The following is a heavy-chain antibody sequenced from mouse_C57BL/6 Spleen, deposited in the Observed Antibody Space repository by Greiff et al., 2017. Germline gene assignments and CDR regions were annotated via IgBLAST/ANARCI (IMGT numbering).Heavy chain of an antibody. D-gene: IGHD2-2*01. Sequence: VQLQESGAELVKPGASVKISCKASGYAFSSYWMNWVKQRPGQGLEWIGQIYPGDGDTNYNVKFKGKATLTADKSSSTAYMQLSSLTSEDSAIYFGAPGYDAPWFAYGGQGTLVTVAA. J-gene: IGHJ3*01. CDR2: IYPGDGDT. CDR1: GYAFSSYW. V-gene: IGHV1-80*01. CDR3: APGYDAPWFAY.